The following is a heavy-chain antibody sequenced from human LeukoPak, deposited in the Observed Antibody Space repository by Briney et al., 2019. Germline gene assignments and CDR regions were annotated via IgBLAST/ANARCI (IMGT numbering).Heavy chain of an antibody. J-gene: IGHJ6*03. CDR1: GFTFSSYA. CDR3: AKDGGSSSLGYYYYYMDV. CDR2: ISGSGGST. V-gene: IGHV3-23*01. Sequence: QPGGSLRLSCAASGFTFSSYAMSWVRQAPGKGLEWVSAISGSGGSTYYADSVKGRFTISRDNSKNTLYLQMNSLRAEDTAVYYCAKDGGSSSLGYYYYYMDVWGKGTTVTVSS. D-gene: IGHD6-6*01.